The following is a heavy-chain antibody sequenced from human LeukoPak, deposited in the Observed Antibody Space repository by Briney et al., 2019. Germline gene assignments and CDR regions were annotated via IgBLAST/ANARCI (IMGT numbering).Heavy chain of an antibody. CDR3: ARNLGGSSWVFYY. V-gene: IGHV4-59*01. Sequence: SETLSLTCTVSGGSISSYYWSWIRQPPGKGLEWIGYIYYSGSTNYNPSLKSRATISVDTSKNQFSLKLSSVTAADTAVYYCARNLGGSSWVFYYSGQGTLVTVSS. CDR2: IYYSGST. D-gene: IGHD6-13*01. J-gene: IGHJ4*02. CDR1: GGSISSYY.